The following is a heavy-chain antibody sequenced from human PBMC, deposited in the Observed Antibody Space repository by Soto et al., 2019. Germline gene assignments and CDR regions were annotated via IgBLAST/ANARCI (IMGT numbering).Heavy chain of an antibody. Sequence: ASVKVSCKASGGTFSSYAISWVRQAPGQGLEWMGGIIPIFGTANYAQKFQGRVTITADESTSTAYMELSSLRSEDTAVYYCARALGDTAMVSSDYWGQGTLVTVSS. CDR1: GGTFSSYA. J-gene: IGHJ4*02. V-gene: IGHV1-69*13. CDR2: IIPIFGTA. CDR3: ARALGDTAMVSSDY. D-gene: IGHD5-18*01.